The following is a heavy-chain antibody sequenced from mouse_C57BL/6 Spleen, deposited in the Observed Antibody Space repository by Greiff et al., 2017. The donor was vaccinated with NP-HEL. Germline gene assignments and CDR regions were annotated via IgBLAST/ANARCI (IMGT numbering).Heavy chain of an antibody. J-gene: IGHJ2*01. CDR1: GYTFTDYE. CDR3: TRLPYGSTFDY. D-gene: IGHD1-1*01. Sequence: QVQLKESGAELVRPGASVTLSCKASGYTFTDYEMHWVKQTPVHGLEWIGAIDPETGGTAYNQKFKGKAILTADKSSSTAYMELRSLTSEDSAVYYCTRLPYGSTFDYWGQGTTLTVSS. CDR2: IDPETGGT. V-gene: IGHV1-15*01.